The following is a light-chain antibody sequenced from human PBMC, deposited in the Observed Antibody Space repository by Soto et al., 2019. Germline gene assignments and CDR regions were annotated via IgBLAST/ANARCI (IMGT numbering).Light chain of an antibody. J-gene: IGLJ1*01. Sequence: QSVLTQPRSVSGSPGQSVTISCTGTSSDVGGYNYVSWYQQHPGKATQLMIYDVSERPSGVPDRFSGSKSGNTASLTISVLQDEDADDYYCCSYAGSYTFVFAPGTKVTVL. CDR3: CSYAGSYTFV. V-gene: IGLV2-11*01. CDR1: SSDVGGYNY. CDR2: DVS.